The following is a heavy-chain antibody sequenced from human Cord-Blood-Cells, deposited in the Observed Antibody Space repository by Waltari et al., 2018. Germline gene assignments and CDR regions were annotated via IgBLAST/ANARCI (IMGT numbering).Heavy chain of an antibody. V-gene: IGHV4-59*11. CDR2: IYYSGST. D-gene: IGHD6-6*01. J-gene: IGHJ3*02. CDR3: ARVSGSSSDAFDI. CDR1: GGSISSPY. Sequence: QVQLQESGPGLVKPSETLSITCTVSGGSISSPYWCWIRQPPGKGLEWIGYIYYSGSTNYNPSLKSRVTISVDTSKNQFSLKLSSVTAADTAVYYCARVSGSSSDAFDIWGQGTMVTVSS.